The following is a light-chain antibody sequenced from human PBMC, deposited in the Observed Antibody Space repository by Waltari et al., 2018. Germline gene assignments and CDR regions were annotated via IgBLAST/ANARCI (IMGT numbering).Light chain of an antibody. CDR1: GRDVGDFKY. Sequence: QSALTQPRPVSGSPGQSVTISCTGIGRDVGDFKYVSWYQQHPGKAPKLVIYDVTQRPSGVPDRFSGSRSGYSASLTVSGLQGEDEADYYCCSYAGSWVFGGGTKLTVL. J-gene: IGLJ3*02. CDR3: CSYAGSWV. V-gene: IGLV2-11*01. CDR2: DVT.